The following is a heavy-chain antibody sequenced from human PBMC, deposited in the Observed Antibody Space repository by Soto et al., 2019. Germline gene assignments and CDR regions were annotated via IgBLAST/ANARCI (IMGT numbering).Heavy chain of an antibody. CDR1: GFTFSSYA. D-gene: IGHD3-3*01. V-gene: IGHV3-23*01. J-gene: IGHJ6*03. CDR2: ISGSGGST. Sequence: GGSLRLSCAASGFTFSSYAMSWVRQAPGKGLEWVSAISGSGGSTYYADSVKGRFTISRDNSKNTLYRQMNSLRAEDTAVYYCAKGGVTIFGVVTASYYYYMDVWGKGTTVTVSS. CDR3: AKGGVTIFGVVTASYYYYMDV.